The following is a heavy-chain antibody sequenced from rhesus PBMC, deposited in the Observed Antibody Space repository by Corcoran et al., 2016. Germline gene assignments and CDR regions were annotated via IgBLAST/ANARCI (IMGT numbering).Heavy chain of an antibody. Sequence: QVQLQESGPGLVKPSETLSLTCAVSGGSISSSNWWSWIRQPPGKGMEWIGYISGSSGSTYYNPSPKGRVTILTDTSKNQFSLKLSSVTAADTAVYYCARASLSWFPYDYWGQGVLVTVSS. CDR3: ARASLSWFPYDY. J-gene: IGHJ4*01. D-gene: IGHD6-13*01. V-gene: IGHV4-65*01. CDR2: ISGSSGST. CDR1: GGSISSSNW.